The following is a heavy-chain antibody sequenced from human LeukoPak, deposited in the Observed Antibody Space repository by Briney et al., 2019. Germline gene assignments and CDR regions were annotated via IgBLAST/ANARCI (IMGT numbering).Heavy chain of an antibody. CDR2: ITSSSSYI. Sequence: GGSLRLSCAASGFTFSSYTMNWVRQAPGKGLEWVSSITSSSSYIYYADSLKGRFTISRDNAKNSLYLQMNSLRAEDTAVYYCARAGYCSSTSCLAFDYWGQGTLVTVSS. D-gene: IGHD2-2*01. CDR3: ARAGYCSSTSCLAFDY. V-gene: IGHV3-21*01. CDR1: GFTFSSYT. J-gene: IGHJ4*02.